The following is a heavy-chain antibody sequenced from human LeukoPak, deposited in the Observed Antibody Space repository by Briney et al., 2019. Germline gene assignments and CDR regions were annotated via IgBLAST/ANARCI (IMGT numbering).Heavy chain of an antibody. Sequence: PGGSLRLSCAVSGITVSSNYMSWVRQAPGKGLEWVSVIYSGGSTYYADSVKGRFTISRDNSKNTLYLQMNSLRAEDTAVYYCARGKGYGRSYYFDYWGQGTLVTVSS. CDR2: IYSGGST. CDR3: ARGKGYGRSYYFDY. V-gene: IGHV3-53*01. D-gene: IGHD1-26*01. CDR1: GITVSSNY. J-gene: IGHJ4*01.